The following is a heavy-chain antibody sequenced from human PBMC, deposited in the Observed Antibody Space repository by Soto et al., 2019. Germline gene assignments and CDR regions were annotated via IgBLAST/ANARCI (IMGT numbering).Heavy chain of an antibody. J-gene: IGHJ5*02. CDR1: GGSISSGGYS. CDR2: IYHSGST. V-gene: IGHV4-30-2*01. CDR3: ASYLGYCSGGSCVNWFDP. D-gene: IGHD2-15*01. Sequence: PSETLSLTCAVSGGSISSGGYSWSWIRQPPGKGLEWIGYIYHSGSTYYNPSLKSRVAISVDRSKNQFSLKLSSVTAADTAVYYCASYLGYCSGGSCVNWFDPWGQGTLVTVSS.